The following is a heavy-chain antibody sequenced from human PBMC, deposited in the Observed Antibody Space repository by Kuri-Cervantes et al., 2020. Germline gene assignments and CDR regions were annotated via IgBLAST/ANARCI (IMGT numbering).Heavy chain of an antibody. CDR3: IHGDGRYFDY. D-gene: IGHD4-17*01. V-gene: IGHV4-38-2*01. CDR1: GYSISSDYY. Sequence: SETLSLTCAVSGYSISSDYYWGWIRQPPGKGLEWIGNIFHSGSTYYNPSLKSRVTISVDTSKNQFSLKLSSVTAADTAVYFCIHGDGRYFDYWGQGTLVTVSS. CDR2: IFHSGST. J-gene: IGHJ4*02.